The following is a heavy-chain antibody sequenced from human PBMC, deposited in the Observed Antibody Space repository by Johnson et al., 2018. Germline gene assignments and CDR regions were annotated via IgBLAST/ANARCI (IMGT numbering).Heavy chain of an antibody. CDR3: ARARLGSTSGMDV. CDR2: ISYDGSNK. CDR1: GFSFSSYG. V-gene: IGHV3-30*03. D-gene: IGHD5/OR15-5a*01. J-gene: IGHJ6*02. Sequence: VQLLESGGGVVQPGRSLRLSCAASGFSFSSYGMYWVRQAPGKGLEGVAVISYDGSNKYYAASLKGRFTIPRDNSKNTVYLQMNSLSAEDTAVYYCARARLGSTSGMDVWGQGTTVTVSS.